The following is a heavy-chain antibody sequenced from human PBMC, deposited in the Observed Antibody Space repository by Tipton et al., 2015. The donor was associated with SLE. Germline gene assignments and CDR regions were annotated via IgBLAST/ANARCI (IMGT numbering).Heavy chain of an antibody. V-gene: IGHV1-69*01. D-gene: IGHD1-26*01. Sequence: QLVQSGAEVKKPGSSVKVSCKASGGTFSSYAINWVRQAPGQGLEWMGGIIPIFGTANYAQKFQGRVTITADESTSTAYMELSSLRSDDTAVYYCARVLLGAGGAAGYWGQGTLVTVSS. CDR3: ARVLLGAGGAAGY. J-gene: IGHJ4*02. CDR1: GGTFSSYA. CDR2: IIPIFGTA.